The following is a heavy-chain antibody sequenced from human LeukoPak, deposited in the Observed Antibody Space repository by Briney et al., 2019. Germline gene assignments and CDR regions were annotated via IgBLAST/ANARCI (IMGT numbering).Heavy chain of an antibody. CDR3: ARHTYARPFDF. Sequence: SETLSLTCSVSGASVSSSYWSWIRQPPGKGLEWIGYTYFTGDANYNPSLKRRATTSMDTSKNQVSLKMTSVTAADTAVYYCARHTYARPFDFWGQGTLVTVAS. CDR2: TYFTGDA. D-gene: IGHD6-6*01. V-gene: IGHV4-59*08. CDR1: GASVSSSY. J-gene: IGHJ4*02.